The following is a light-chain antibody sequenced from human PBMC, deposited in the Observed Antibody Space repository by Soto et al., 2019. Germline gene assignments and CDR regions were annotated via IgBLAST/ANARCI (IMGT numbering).Light chain of an antibody. CDR3: QKYNSAPWT. J-gene: IGKJ1*01. V-gene: IGKV1-17*01. Sequence: DIQMTQSPSSLSASVGDRLTITCRASQVITNDLGWYQQKPGKAPKRLIYAASTLQSGVPSRFSGSGSGTEFTLTISSLQPEDVATYYCQKYNSAPWTFGQGTKVEIK. CDR2: AAS. CDR1: QVITND.